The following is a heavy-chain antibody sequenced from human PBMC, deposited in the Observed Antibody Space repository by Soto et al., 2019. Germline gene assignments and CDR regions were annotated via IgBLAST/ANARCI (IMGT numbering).Heavy chain of an antibody. CDR1: GVPLGSYA. V-gene: IGHV3-23*01. CDR2: ITISGGTT. D-gene: IGHD3-10*01. CDR3: ARDYGSGSSNPFGP. J-gene: IGHJ4*02. Sequence: GGALGLSCAASGVPLGSYAMSWVRQAPGKGLEWVSSITISGGTTYYADSVKGRFTISRDNSKNRLYLQMNSLRGEDTALYYCARDYGSGSSNPFGPWGQGTLVTVSS.